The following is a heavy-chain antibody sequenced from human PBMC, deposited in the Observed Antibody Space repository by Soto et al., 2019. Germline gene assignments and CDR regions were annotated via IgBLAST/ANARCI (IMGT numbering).Heavy chain of an antibody. J-gene: IGHJ4*02. CDR1: GFTFSTYG. Sequence: PGGSLRLSCAASGFTFSTYGFNWARQAPGKGLEWISSISSGGSYTYYADSVKGRFTISRDNAKNSLYLQMNSLRVEDTAVYYCARKDGGLDYWGQGTLVTVSS. CDR2: ISSGGSYT. D-gene: IGHD3-10*01. V-gene: IGHV3-21*01. CDR3: ARKDGGLDY.